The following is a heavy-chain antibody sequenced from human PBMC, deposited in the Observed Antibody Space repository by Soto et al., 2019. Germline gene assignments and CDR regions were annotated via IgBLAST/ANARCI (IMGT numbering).Heavy chain of an antibody. J-gene: IGHJ4*02. Sequence: QVQLVQSGAEVKKPGASVKVSCKASGYTFTSYYMHWVRQAPGQGLEWMGIINPSGGSTSYAQKFQGRVTMTRDTSTSTGYMELSSLRSEDTAVYYCAREPHIAVAGTSGYFDYWGQGTLVTVSS. V-gene: IGHV1-46*01. CDR1: GYTFTSYY. D-gene: IGHD6-19*01. CDR3: AREPHIAVAGTSGYFDY. CDR2: INPSGGST.